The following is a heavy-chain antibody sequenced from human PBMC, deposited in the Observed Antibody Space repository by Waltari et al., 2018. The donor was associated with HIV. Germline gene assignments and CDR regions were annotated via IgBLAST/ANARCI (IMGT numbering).Heavy chain of an antibody. CDR2: IYPGDFDT. Sequence: DVQLVQSGAEVKKPGESLRISCKASAYSFTSYWIAWVCQKPGQGLEWMGVIYPGDFDTRYSPSFQGQVTISADKSLTSAYVQLKRLKASDTVIYYCARIRVGSDDAADVWGQGTMVIVSS. CDR1: AYSFTSYW. V-gene: IGHV5-51*01. CDR3: ARIRVGSDDAADV. D-gene: IGHD1-26*01. J-gene: IGHJ3*01.